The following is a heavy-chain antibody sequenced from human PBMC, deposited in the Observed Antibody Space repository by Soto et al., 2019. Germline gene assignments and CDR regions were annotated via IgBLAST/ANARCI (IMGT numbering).Heavy chain of an antibody. CDR1: GFTFSSYG. D-gene: IGHD6-13*01. CDR2: ISYDGSNK. CDR3: AKQSPAAGTNYGMDV. Sequence: PGGSLRLSCAASGFTFSSYGMHWARQAPGKGLEWVAVISYDGSNKYYADSVKGRFTISRDNSKNTLYLQMNSLRAEDTAVYYCAKQSPAAGTNYGMDVWGQGTTVTVSS. V-gene: IGHV3-30*18. J-gene: IGHJ6*02.